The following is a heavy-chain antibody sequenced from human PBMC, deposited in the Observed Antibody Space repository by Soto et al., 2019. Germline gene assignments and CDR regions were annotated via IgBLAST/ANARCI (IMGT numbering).Heavy chain of an antibody. D-gene: IGHD3-9*01. J-gene: IGHJ4*02. CDR1: GGSISSYY. CDR2: IYYSGST. Sequence: SETLSLTCTVSGGSISSYYWSWIRQPPGKGLEWIGYIYYSGSTNYNPSLKSRVTISVDTSKNQFSLKLSSVTAADTAVYYCARVDRLRYFDWLLYDYWGQGTLVTVSS. CDR3: ARVDRLRYFDWLLYDY. V-gene: IGHV4-59*01.